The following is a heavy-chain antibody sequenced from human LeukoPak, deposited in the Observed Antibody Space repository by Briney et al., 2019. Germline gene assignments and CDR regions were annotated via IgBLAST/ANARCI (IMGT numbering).Heavy chain of an antibody. J-gene: IGHJ3*02. CDR3: ARGTMSRAFDI. V-gene: IGHV4-30-2*01. CDR2: IYHSGST. Sequence: SQTLSLTCAVSGGSISSGGYCWSWIRQPPGKGLEWIGYIYHSGSTYCNPSLKSRVTISVDMSKNQFSLKLSSVTAADTAVYYCARGTMSRAFDIWGQGTMVTVSS. D-gene: IGHD3-22*01. CDR1: GGSISSGGYC.